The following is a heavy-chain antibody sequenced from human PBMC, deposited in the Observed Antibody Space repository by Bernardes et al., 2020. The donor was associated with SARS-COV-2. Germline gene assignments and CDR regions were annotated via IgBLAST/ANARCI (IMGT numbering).Heavy chain of an antibody. D-gene: IGHD5-12*01. Sequence: SETLSLTCTVSGGSIISYFWSWIRQPPGKGLEWIGYIYYSGSTDYNPSLKSRVTISVDTSKNQFSLKLSSVTAADTAVYYCARHNEYSAYDRHFDYWGQGNLVTVSS. CDR1: GGSIISYF. V-gene: IGHV4-59*08. CDR2: IYYSGST. CDR3: ARHNEYSAYDRHFDY. J-gene: IGHJ4*02.